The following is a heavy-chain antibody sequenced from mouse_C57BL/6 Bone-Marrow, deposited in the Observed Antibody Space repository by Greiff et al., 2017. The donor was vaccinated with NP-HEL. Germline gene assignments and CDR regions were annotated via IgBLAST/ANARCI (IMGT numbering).Heavy chain of an antibody. CDR2: IWSGGST. CDR1: GFSLTSYG. D-gene: IGHD1-1*01. Sequence: VQGVESGPGLVQPSQSLSITCTVSGFSLTSYGVHWVRQSPGKGLEWLGVIWSGGSTDYNAAFISRLSISKDNSKSQVFFKMNSLQADDTAIYYCARGNYYGSLYFDYWGQGTTLTVSS. CDR3: ARGNYYGSLYFDY. J-gene: IGHJ2*01. V-gene: IGHV2-2*01.